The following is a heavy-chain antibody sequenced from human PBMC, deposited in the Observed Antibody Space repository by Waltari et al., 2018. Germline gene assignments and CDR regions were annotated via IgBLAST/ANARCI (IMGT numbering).Heavy chain of an antibody. Sequence: EVQLVQSAAEVKKPVESLQISCKGSGYSFTSYWIGWVRQMPGKGLEWMGIIYPGDSDTRYSPSFQGQVTISADKSISTAYLQWSSLKASDTAMYYCARLESSGPMYAHYFDYWGQGTLVTVSS. J-gene: IGHJ4*02. V-gene: IGHV5-51*03. CDR3: ARLESSGPMYAHYFDY. CDR2: IYPGDSDT. CDR1: GYSFTSYW. D-gene: IGHD3-22*01.